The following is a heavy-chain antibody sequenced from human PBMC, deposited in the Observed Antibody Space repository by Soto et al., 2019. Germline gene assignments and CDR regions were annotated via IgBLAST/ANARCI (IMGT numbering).Heavy chain of an antibody. D-gene: IGHD2-2*01. CDR1: GYSFSNYW. CDR2: IDPSDSYT. J-gene: IGHJ4*02. V-gene: IGHV5-10-1*01. CDR3: ARLSRDASTLHYFDY. Sequence: GESLKISCKGSGYSFSNYWISWVRQMPGKGLEWMGRIDPSDSYTNYSPSFQGHVTISADKSITTAYLQWSSLRASDTAMYYCARLSRDASTLHYFDYWGQSTMLTVYS.